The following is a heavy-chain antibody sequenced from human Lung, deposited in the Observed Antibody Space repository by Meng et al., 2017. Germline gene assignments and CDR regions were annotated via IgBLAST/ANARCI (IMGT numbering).Heavy chain of an antibody. V-gene: IGHV4-34*01. J-gene: IGHJ4*02. Sequence: QVCVGLLQPSETLSPTCVVSGGSFSDDYWSCIRQPPGKGLEWIGEINHSESTNYNPSLESRATISVDTSQNNLSLKLISVTAADSAVYYCARGPTTMAHDFDYWGQGTLVTVSS. CDR2: INHSEST. CDR3: ARGPTTMAHDFDY. CDR1: GGSFSDDY. D-gene: IGHD4-11*01.